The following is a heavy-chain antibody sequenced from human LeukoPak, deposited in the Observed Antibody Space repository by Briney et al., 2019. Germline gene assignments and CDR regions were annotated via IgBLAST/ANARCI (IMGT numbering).Heavy chain of an antibody. Sequence: PGGSLRLSCAASGFTFSSYAMSWVRQAPGKGLEWVSAISGSGGSTYYADSVKGRFTISRDNSKNTLYLQMNSLRAEDTAVYYCAKDLSSRSYYDFWSGYFYNWFDPWGQGTLVTVSS. V-gene: IGHV3-23*01. CDR3: AKDLSSRSYYDFWSGYFYNWFDP. CDR1: GFTFSSYA. D-gene: IGHD3-3*01. CDR2: ISGSGGST. J-gene: IGHJ5*02.